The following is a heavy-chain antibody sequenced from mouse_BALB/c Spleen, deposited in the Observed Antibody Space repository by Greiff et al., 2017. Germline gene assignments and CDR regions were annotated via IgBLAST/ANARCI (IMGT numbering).Heavy chain of an antibody. Sequence: EVKLQESGGGLVQPGGSRKLSCAASGFTFSSFGMHWVRQAPEKGLEWVAYISSGSSTIYYADTVKGRFTISRDNPKNTLFLQMTSLRSEDTAMYYCARNLHWYFDVWGAGTTVTVSS. CDR2: ISSGSSTI. CDR3: ARNLHWYFDV. J-gene: IGHJ1*01. V-gene: IGHV5-17*02. CDR1: GFTFSSFG.